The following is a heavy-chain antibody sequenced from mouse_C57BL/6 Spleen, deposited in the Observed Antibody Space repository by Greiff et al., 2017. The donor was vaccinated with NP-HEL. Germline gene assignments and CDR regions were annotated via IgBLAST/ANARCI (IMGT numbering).Heavy chain of an antibody. D-gene: IGHD1-1*02. CDR3: TRRWQGGFAY. J-gene: IGHJ3*01. CDR1: GYTFTDYE. CDR2: IDPETGGT. Sequence: VQLQQSGAELVRPGASVTLSCKASGYTFTDYEMHWVKQTPVHGLEWIGAIDPETGGTAYNQKFKGKAILTADKSSSTAYMELRSLTSEDSAVYYGTRRWQGGFAYWGQGTLVTVSA. V-gene: IGHV1-15*01.